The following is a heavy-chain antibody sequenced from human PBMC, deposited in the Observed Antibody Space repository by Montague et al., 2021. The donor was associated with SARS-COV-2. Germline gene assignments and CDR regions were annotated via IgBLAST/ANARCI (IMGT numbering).Heavy chain of an antibody. Sequence: CAISGDSVSSSSVAWNWIRQSPSRGLEWLGRTYYRSRWYDDYAASVKGRITMNPDTAKNHFPLQLNSVTPEDTAIYYCARGNWEKVTGTISDYLYYFDRWGQGTLVTVSS. D-gene: IGHD1-7*01. CDR2: TYYRSRWYD. CDR3: ARGNWEKVTGTISDYLYYFDR. J-gene: IGHJ4*02. CDR1: GDSVSSSSVA. V-gene: IGHV6-1*01.